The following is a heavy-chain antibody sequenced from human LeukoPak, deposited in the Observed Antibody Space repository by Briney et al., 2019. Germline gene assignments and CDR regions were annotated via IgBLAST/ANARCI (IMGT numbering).Heavy chain of an antibody. Sequence: SETLSLTCTVSGYSISSGYYWGWIRQPPGKGLEWIGEIHHGGSSHYNPSLKSQVTISVDKSKNQFSLKLTSVTAADTAVYYCASRSSGWYFDFWGQGNLVTVSS. D-gene: IGHD6-19*01. V-gene: IGHV4-38-2*02. CDR3: ASRSSGWYFDF. CDR2: IHHGGSS. J-gene: IGHJ4*02. CDR1: GYSISSGYY.